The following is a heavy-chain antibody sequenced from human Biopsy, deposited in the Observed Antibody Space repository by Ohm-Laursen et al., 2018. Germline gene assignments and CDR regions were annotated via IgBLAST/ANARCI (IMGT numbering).Heavy chain of an antibody. V-gene: IGHV1-2*02. CDR1: GYTFAGYY. CDR3: ARVPAYPSIDGYYGLDL. CDR2: INPNSGNA. D-gene: IGHD3-3*01. Sequence: ATVKISCKASGYTFAGYYLHWVRQAPGHGLEWMGWINPNSGNANYAQSFQGRLTVTRDTSISTAYMELTSLTFDDTAIYYCARVPAYPSIDGYYGLDLWGQGTLVTVSS. J-gene: IGHJ4*02.